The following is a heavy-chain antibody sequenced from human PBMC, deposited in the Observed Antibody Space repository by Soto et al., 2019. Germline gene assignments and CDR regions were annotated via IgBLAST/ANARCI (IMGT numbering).Heavy chain of an antibody. D-gene: IGHD3-3*01. V-gene: IGHV6-1*01. CDR1: GDSVSSNSAA. CDR2: TYYRSKWYN. Sequence: PSQTLSLTCAISGDSVSSNSAAWNWIRQSPSRGLEWLGRTYYRSKWYNDYAVSVKSRITINPDTSKNQSSLQLNSVTPEDTAVYYCARVRGITIFGVVMEYYYYYYYMDVWGKGTTVTVSS. CDR3: ARVRGITIFGVVMEYYYYYYYMDV. J-gene: IGHJ6*03.